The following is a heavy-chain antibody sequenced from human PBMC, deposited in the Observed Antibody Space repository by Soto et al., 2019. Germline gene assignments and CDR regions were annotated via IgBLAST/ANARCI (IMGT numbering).Heavy chain of an antibody. Sequence: EVQLLESGGNLVQPGGSRRLACAVSGFTFSNHAMSWVRQAPGKGLEWVSGISGSGGSTYYADSVKGRLTISRDNSKSTLFLQMNSLRGEDTALYYCARSYDVLTGYYNVGYFDYWGQGTMVTVSS. J-gene: IGHJ4*02. CDR3: ARSYDVLTGYYNVGYFDY. D-gene: IGHD3-9*01. CDR2: ISGSGGST. V-gene: IGHV3-23*01. CDR1: GFTFSNHA.